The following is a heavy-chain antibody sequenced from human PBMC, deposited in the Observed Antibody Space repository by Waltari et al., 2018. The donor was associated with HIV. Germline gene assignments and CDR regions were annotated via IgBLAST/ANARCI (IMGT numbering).Heavy chain of an antibody. V-gene: IGHV4-34*02. CDR3: AGIVHRASYSMDV. CDR1: GGSLGTYY. J-gene: IGHJ6*02. D-gene: IGHD2-21*01. CDR2: INPGGGT. Sequence: QVQLQQWGAGLLKPSETLSVTCTVSGGSLGTYYWNWVRHFPGKGLEWMGEINPGGGTTYKSSLKGRVTISRDWSKNLFSLKLTSVTAADTALYYCAGIVHRASYSMDVWGQGTTVTVSS.